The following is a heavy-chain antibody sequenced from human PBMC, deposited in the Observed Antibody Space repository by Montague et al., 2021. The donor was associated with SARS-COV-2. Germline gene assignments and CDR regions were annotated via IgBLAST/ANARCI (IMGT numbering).Heavy chain of an antibody. CDR3: ARGVRQLGVRYYYYYIDV. V-gene: IGHV4-34*01. Sequence: SETLSLTCAVYGGSFSGYYWSWIRQPPGKGLEWIGEINHSGSTNYNPSLKSRVTISMDTSKNQFSLKLSSVTAADTAVYYCARGVRQLGVRYYYYYIDVWDKGTTVPVSS. J-gene: IGHJ6*03. CDR2: INHSGST. CDR1: GGSFSGYY. D-gene: IGHD6-6*01.